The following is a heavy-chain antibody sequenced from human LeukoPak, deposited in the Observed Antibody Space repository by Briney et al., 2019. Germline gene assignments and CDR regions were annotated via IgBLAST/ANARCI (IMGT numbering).Heavy chain of an antibody. J-gene: IGHJ6*03. Sequence: SQTLSLTCAISGDTVSSNSAAWNWIRQSPSRGLEWLGRTYYRSKWYNDYAVSVKSRITINPDTSKNQFSLQLNSVTPEDTAVYYCARGGYSSSFDYYYYMDVWGKGTTVTVSS. CDR3: ARGGYSSSFDYYYYMDV. CDR2: TYYRSKWYN. CDR1: GDTVSSNSAA. V-gene: IGHV6-1*01. D-gene: IGHD6-13*01.